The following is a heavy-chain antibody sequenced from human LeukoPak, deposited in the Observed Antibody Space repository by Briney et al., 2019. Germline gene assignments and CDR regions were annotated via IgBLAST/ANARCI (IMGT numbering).Heavy chain of an antibody. CDR3: ARDYSSGYYRTFDY. J-gene: IGHJ4*02. CDR1: GFTLSSYA. V-gene: IGHV3-30*04. D-gene: IGHD3-22*01. Sequence: GGSLRLSCAASGFTLSSYAMHWVRQAPGKGLEWVAVISYDGSNIYYADSVKGQFTISRDNSKNTLYLQVNSLRAEDTAVYYCARDYSSGYYRTFDYWGQGTLVTVSS. CDR2: ISYDGSNI.